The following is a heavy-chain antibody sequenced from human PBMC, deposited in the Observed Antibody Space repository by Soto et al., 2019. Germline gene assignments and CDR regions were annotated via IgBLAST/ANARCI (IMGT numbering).Heavy chain of an antibody. D-gene: IGHD3-16*01. V-gene: IGHV3-23*01. J-gene: IGHJ5*02. CDR1: GFKFSNYA. CDR3: AKDRRAGGNSAFYFDX. Sequence: GGSLRLSCAASGFKFSNYAMSWVRQAPGKGLEWVSLISATGGGTYYADSVKGRFTISRDNSHNTLYLQVHSLTAEDTAVYYCAKDRRAGGNSAFYFDXWGQGAQVTV. CDR2: ISATGGGT.